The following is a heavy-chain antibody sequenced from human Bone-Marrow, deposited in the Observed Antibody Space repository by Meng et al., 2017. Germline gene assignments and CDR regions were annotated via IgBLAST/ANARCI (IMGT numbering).Heavy chain of an antibody. CDR2: IYTSGST. V-gene: IGHV4-4*07. CDR3: ARVGGRGTITLEAFDI. CDR1: GGSISSYY. Sequence: SETRSLTCTVSGGSISSYYWSWNRQLAGKGRGWIGRIYTSGSTNYNPSLRSRVTMSVDTSKNQFSLKLSSVTAADTPVYYCARVGGRGTITLEAFDIWGQGTMVTVSS. D-gene: IGHD3-3*01. J-gene: IGHJ3*02.